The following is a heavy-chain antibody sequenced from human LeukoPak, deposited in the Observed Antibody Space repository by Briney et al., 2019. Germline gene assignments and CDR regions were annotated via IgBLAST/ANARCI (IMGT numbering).Heavy chain of an antibody. J-gene: IGHJ4*02. CDR2: IYSGGST. V-gene: IGHV3-66*02. CDR3: ARGNCSGGSCYPFDY. CDR1: GFTVRSNY. Sequence: GGSLRLSCAASGFTVRSNYMSWGRQAPGKGVEWVSAIYSGGSTYYADSVKGRFTISRDNSKNTLYLQLYSLGAEDTAVYYCARGNCSGGSCYPFDYWGQGTLVTVSS. D-gene: IGHD2-15*01.